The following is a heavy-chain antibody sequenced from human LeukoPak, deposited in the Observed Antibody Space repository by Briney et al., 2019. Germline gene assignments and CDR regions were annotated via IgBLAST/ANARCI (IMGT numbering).Heavy chain of an antibody. CDR2: ISSSSTYI. CDR1: GFTFSSYS. V-gene: IGHV3-21*01. D-gene: IGHD6-19*01. CDR3: ARLVGGSGWYYFDY. Sequence: GGSLRLSCAASGFTFSSYSMNWVRQAPGKGLEWVSSISSSSTYIYYGDSVKGRFTISRDNADNSLSLQMNSLRAEDTAVYYCARLVGGSGWYYFDYWGQGTLVTVSP. J-gene: IGHJ4*02.